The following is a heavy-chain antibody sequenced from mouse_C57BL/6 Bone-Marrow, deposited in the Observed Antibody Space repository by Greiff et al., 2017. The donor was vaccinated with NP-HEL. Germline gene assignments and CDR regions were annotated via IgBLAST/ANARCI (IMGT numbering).Heavy chain of an antibody. CDR3: ARYPSTVVAKGGHFDY. J-gene: IGHJ2*01. V-gene: IGHV14-2*01. CDR1: GFNITDYY. D-gene: IGHD1-1*01. CDR2: IDPEDGET. Sequence: EVQLQQSGAELVKPGASVKLSCTASGFNITDYYMHWVKQRTEQGLEWIGRIDPEDGETKYAPKFQGKATITADTSSNPAYLQLSSLTSEDTAVYYCARYPSTVVAKGGHFDYWGQGTTLTVSS.